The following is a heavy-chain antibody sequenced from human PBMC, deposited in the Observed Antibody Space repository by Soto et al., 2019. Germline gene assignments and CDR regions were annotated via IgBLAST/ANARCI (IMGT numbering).Heavy chain of an antibody. CDR3: ARAAQYLILTGYNQVYFFYFIDV. Sequence: EVQLVESGGGLVQPGESLRLSCTASGFTLSSYSMNWVRQAPGKGLEWISYISSSSSTMFYSDSVKGRFTISRDNDKNSLCLQMNSLSADHTARYYCARAAQYLILTGYNQVYFFYFIDVWGQGATVTVSS. CDR2: ISSSSSTM. V-gene: IGHV3-48*01. D-gene: IGHD3-9*01. CDR1: GFTLSSYS. J-gene: IGHJ6*03.